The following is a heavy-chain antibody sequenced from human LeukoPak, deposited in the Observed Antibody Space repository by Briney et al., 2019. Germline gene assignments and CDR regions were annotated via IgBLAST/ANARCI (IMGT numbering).Heavy chain of an antibody. V-gene: IGHV4-59*01. CDR2: IYYSGST. CDR3: AREVGSTNLGYYYYMDV. J-gene: IGHJ6*03. Sequence: SETLSLTCGVHGGSFSGYYWSWIRQPPGKGLEWIGYIYYSGSTNYNPSLKSRVTISVDTSKNQFSLKLSSVTAADTAVYYCAREVGSTNLGYYYYMDVWGKGTTVTVSS. CDR1: GGSFSGYY. D-gene: IGHD2-2*01.